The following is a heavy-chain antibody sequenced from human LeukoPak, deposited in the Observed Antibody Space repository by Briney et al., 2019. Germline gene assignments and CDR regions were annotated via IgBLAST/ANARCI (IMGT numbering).Heavy chain of an antibody. CDR3: ARRGSYYSFDY. J-gene: IGHJ4*02. Sequence: GGSLRLSCAASGFTFSSYGMHWVRQAPGKGLEWVAVISYDGSNKYYADSVKGRFTISRDNAKNSLYMQMNSLRAEDTAVYYCARRGSYYSFDYWGQGTLVTVSS. D-gene: IGHD1-26*01. CDR1: GFTFSSYG. V-gene: IGHV3-30*03. CDR2: ISYDGSNK.